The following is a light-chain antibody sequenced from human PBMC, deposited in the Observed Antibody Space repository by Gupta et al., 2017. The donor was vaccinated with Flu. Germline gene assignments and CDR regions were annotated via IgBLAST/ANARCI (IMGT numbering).Light chain of an antibody. CDR3: QQYNSYPGT. V-gene: IGKV1-5*03. Sequence: EIQMTQSPSTLSASVGDIVTITCRASQSISCWLAWYQQKPGEAPKLLIYKASSVESRVPPRCSSSGGGTEFTLTISSLQPDEFVAYYCQQYNSYPGTFGQGTRVEMK. CDR2: KAS. CDR1: QSISCW. J-gene: IGKJ1*01.